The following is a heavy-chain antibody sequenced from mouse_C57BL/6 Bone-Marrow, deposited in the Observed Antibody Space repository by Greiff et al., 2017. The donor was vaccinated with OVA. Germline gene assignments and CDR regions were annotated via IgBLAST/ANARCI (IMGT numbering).Heavy chain of an antibody. Sequence: QVTLKVSGPGLLQPSQTLSLTCSFSGFSLSTFGMGVGWIRQPPGMGLEWLVHTWWDDDKYYNPALKSRPITSKDTSKNQVFLKIANVDSADTATYYCARIEEVTAWFAYWGQGTLVTVSA. J-gene: IGHJ3*01. CDR2: TWWDDDK. CDR1: GFSLSTFGMG. V-gene: IGHV8-8*01. CDR3: ARIEEVTAWFAY. D-gene: IGHD2-2*01.